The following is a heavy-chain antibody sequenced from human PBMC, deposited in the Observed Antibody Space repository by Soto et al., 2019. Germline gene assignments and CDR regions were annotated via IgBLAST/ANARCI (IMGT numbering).Heavy chain of an antibody. CDR2: IYYSGST. CDR3: ARGNRPPTYYFEY. Sequence: SETLSLTCTVSGGSISSYYWSWIRQPPGKGLEWIGYIYYSGSTNYNPSLKSRVTISVDTSKNQFSLKLSSVTAADTAIYYCARGNRPPTYYFEYWGQGTLVPVSS. V-gene: IGHV4-59*01. CDR1: GGSISSYY. D-gene: IGHD1-1*01. J-gene: IGHJ4*02.